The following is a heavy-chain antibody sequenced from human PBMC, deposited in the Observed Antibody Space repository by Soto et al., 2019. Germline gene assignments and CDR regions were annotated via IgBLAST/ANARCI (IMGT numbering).Heavy chain of an antibody. CDR3: ARDPYDSSGYYYVPSNWFDP. CDR1: GYTFTGYY. CDR2: INPNSGGT. J-gene: IGHJ5*02. Sequence: ASVKVSCKASGYTFTGYYMHWVRQAPGQGLEWMGWINPNSGGTNYAQKFQGWVTMTRDTSISTAYMELSRLRSDDTAVYYCARDPYDSSGYYYVPSNWFDPWGQGTLVTVS. V-gene: IGHV1-2*04. D-gene: IGHD3-22*01.